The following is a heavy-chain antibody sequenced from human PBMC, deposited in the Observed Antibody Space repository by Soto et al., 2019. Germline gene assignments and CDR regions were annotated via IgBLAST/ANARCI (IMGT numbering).Heavy chain of an antibody. D-gene: IGHD1-26*01. V-gene: IGHV1-69*01. CDR2: IIPVFGSP. CDR3: AKWEGQWELPL. J-gene: IGHJ4*02. CDR1: GGFVRSDP. Sequence: QLQLVQSGAEVKKPGSSEKVSCKASGGFVRSDPISWVRQAPGQGPEWIGGIIPVFGSPTYAEKFQGRVTITADESSRTAYLELTSLKSEDTAVYFCAKWEGQWELPLWGQGTQVPVSS.